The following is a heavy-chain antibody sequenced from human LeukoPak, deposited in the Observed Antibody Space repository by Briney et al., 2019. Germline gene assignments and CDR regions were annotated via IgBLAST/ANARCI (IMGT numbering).Heavy chain of an antibody. Sequence: PGRSLRLSCAASGFTFDDYAMHWVRQAPGKGLEWVSGISWNSGSIGYADSVKGRFTISRDNAKNSLYLQMNSLRVEDTAVYYCATYSTRNAREFQSWGQGTLVTVSS. V-gene: IGHV3-9*01. CDR1: GFTFDDYA. J-gene: IGHJ1*01. D-gene: IGHD4-11*01. CDR2: ISWNSGSI. CDR3: ATYSTRNAREFQS.